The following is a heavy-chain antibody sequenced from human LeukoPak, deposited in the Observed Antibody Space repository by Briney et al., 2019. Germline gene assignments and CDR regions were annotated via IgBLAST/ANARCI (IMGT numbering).Heavy chain of an antibody. CDR3: AKFPGRWLQFGYFDY. D-gene: IGHD5-12*01. CDR1: GFTFSSYA. Sequence: GGSLRLSCAASGFTFSSYAMSWVRQAPGKGLEWVSAISGSGGSTYYADSVKGRFTISRDNSKNTLYLQMNSLRAEDAAVYYCAKFPGRWLQFGYFDYWGQGTLVTVSS. V-gene: IGHV3-23*01. CDR2: ISGSGGST. J-gene: IGHJ4*02.